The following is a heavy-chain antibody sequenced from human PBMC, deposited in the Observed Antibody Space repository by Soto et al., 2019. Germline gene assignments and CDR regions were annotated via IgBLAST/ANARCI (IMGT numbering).Heavy chain of an antibody. CDR1: GFTFGSFT. D-gene: IGHD6-13*01. Sequence: GGSLILSCTASGFTFGSFTMNWVRQAPGKGLEWVSTISSNSAYIYYTDALRGRFTISRDNAKNSLHLQMNSLRAEDTAVYYCTRDASRDSSARGWFDPWGPGTLVTVSS. V-gene: IGHV3-21*01. J-gene: IGHJ5*02. CDR2: ISSNSAYI. CDR3: TRDASRDSSARGWFDP.